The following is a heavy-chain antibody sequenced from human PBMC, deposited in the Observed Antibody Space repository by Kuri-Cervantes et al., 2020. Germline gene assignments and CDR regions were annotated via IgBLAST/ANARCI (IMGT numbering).Heavy chain of an antibody. J-gene: IGHJ1*01. CDR1: GFTFSSYA. Sequence: GGSLRLSCAASGFTFSSYAMHWVRQAPGKGLEWVAVISYDGSKNYYADSVKGRFTISRDKARNTVSLQMNSLRAEDTAMDYCARGWLIIWGQGTLVTVSS. CDR3: ARGWLII. V-gene: IGHV3-30-3*01. CDR2: ISYDGSKN. D-gene: IGHD6-19*01.